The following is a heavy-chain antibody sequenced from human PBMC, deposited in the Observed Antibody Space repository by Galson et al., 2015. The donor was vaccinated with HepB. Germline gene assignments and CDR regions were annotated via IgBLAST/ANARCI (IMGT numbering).Heavy chain of an antibody. CDR3: ARYTTMAGGAALDV. CDR1: GFTFSSHG. V-gene: IGHV3-33*01. D-gene: IGHD3-10*01. Sequence: SLRLSCAASGFTFSSHGMHWVRQDPGKGLEWVAVIWYDGSQKYYADSVKGRLTISRDNSKNTLYLQVNSLRAEDTAVYYCARYTTMAGGAALDVWGIGTTVTVSS. J-gene: IGHJ6*04. CDR2: IWYDGSQK.